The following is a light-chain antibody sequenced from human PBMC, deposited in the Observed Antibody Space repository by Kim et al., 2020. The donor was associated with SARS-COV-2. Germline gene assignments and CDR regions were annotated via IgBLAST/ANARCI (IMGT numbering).Light chain of an antibody. J-gene: IGLJ3*02. CDR2: DVS. V-gene: IGLV2-14*03. CDR3: ASYTRSSTLV. Sequence: QSALTQPASVSGSPGHSIIISCTGPSADIGSYDYVSWYQQHPGKAPKLLIYDVSNRPSGVSHRVSGSKSGSTASLTISGLQADDEADYYCASYTRSSTLVFGGGTKVTVL. CDR1: SADIGSYDY.